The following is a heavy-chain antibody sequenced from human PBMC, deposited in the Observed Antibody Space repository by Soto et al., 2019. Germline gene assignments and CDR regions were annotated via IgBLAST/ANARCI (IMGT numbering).Heavy chain of an antibody. CDR3: AKPGPTYYDFWSGPLSAFDI. CDR1: GFTFSSYA. D-gene: IGHD3-3*01. J-gene: IGHJ3*02. CDR2: ISGSGGST. V-gene: IGHV3-23*01. Sequence: GGSLRLSCAASGFTFSSYAMSWVRQAPGKGLEWVSAISGSGGSTYYADSVKGRFTISRDNSKNTLYLQMNSLRAEDTAVYYCAKPGPTYYDFWSGPLSAFDIWGKGTMVTVSS.